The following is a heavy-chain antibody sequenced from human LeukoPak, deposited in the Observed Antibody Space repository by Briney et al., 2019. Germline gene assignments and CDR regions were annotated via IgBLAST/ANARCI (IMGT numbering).Heavy chain of an antibody. CDR2: IYSGGST. J-gene: IGHJ4*02. V-gene: IGHV3-66*02. D-gene: IGHD6-13*01. CDR3: ARDASGGRIAGY. CDR1: GVTVSSNY. Sequence: GGSLRLSCAASGVTVSSNYMSSGRQTPGEGLECVSVIYSGGSTYYADSVKGRFTISRDNPKNTLYLQMNSLRAEDTAVYYCARDASGGRIAGYWGQGTLVTVSS.